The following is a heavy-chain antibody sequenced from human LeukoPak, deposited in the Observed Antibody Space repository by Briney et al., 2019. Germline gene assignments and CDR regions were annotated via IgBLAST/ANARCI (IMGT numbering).Heavy chain of an antibody. Sequence: SETLSLTCAVYGGSFSGYYWSWIRQPPGKGLEWIGYIYYSGSTNYNPSLKSRVTISVDTSKNQFSLKLSSVTAADTAVYYCARNLIAAAGTYYFDYWGQGTLVTVSS. CDR2: IYYSGST. V-gene: IGHV4-59*01. J-gene: IGHJ4*02. CDR1: GGSFSGYY. D-gene: IGHD6-13*01. CDR3: ARNLIAAAGTYYFDY.